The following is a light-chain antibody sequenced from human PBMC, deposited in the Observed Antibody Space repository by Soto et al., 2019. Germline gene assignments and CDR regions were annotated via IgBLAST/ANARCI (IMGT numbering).Light chain of an antibody. CDR1: QSISSY. V-gene: IGKV3-11*01. J-gene: IGKJ5*01. CDR3: QQRTYWPPT. CDR2: DAF. Sequence: DIVLTQSPATLSLSPGERATLSCRASQSISSYLAWYQQKPGQAPRLLIYDAFNRATGIPARFSGSGSETDFTLPISSLEPGDFAVYYCQQRTYWPPTFGQGTRLEIK.